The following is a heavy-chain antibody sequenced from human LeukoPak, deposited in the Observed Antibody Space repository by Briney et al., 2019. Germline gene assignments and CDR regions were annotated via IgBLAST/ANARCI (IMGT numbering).Heavy chain of an antibody. CDR2: ISGNGGSA. CDR3: AKEMKHYYNSATIGFDI. CDR1: GFTFSSSA. V-gene: IGHV3-23*01. J-gene: IGHJ3*02. D-gene: IGHD3-10*01. Sequence: GGSLRLSCAASGFTFSSSAMSWVRQAPGKGLEWVSAISGNGGSAYYADSVKGRFTISRDNSKNTLYLQMNSLRAGDTAVYYYAKEMKHYYNSATIGFDIWGQGTMVTVSS.